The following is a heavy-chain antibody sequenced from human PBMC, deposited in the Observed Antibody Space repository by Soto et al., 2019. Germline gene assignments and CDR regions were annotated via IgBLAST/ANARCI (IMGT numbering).Heavy chain of an antibody. V-gene: IGHV4-39*07. CDR3: AIPDIVLVPAAMRLDYYYYGMDV. CDR2: IYHGEST. Sequence: SETLSLTCTVSGGSISSGDYYWSWIRQPPGKGLEWIGQIYHGESTNYNPSLWNRVTISVDKSKNHFSLRLTSVTAADTAVYYCAIPDIVLVPAAMRLDYYYYGMDVWGQGTTVTVSS. CDR1: GGSISSGDYY. D-gene: IGHD2-2*01. J-gene: IGHJ6*02.